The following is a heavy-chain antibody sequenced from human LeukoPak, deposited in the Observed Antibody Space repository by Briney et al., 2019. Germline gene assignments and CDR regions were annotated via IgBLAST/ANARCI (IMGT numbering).Heavy chain of an antibody. CDR2: ISYDGSNK. D-gene: IGHD3-10*01. Sequence: SGVPVTLSCAASGFIFYSYPMLCAPPAPGKGLEGGAVISYDGSNKFYADSVKGRFTICRDNYKDTLYLQMNSLRPEDTAVYYCAREKDMVRGVLGQYGSFDPWGQGTLVTVSS. J-gene: IGHJ5*02. V-gene: IGHV3-30*04. CDR3: AREKDMVRGVLGQYGSFDP. CDR1: GFIFYSYP.